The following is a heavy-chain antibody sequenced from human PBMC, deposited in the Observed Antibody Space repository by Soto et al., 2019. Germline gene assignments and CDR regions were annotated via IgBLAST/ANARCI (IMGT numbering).Heavy chain of an antibody. CDR1: GYTFSNSA. J-gene: IGHJ4*02. CDR2: INPSGGST. D-gene: IGHD2-8*01. V-gene: IGHV1-46*01. Sequence: ASVKVSCKTSGYTFSNSAMHWVRQAPGQGLEWMGIINPSGGSTSYAQKFQGRVTMTRDTSTSTVYMELSSLRAEDTALYYCARDNEDNGRAFSCDYWGQGTLVTVSS. CDR3: ARDNEDNGRAFSCDY.